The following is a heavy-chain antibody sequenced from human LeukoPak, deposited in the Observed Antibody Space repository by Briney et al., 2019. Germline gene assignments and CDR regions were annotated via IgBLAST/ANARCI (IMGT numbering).Heavy chain of an antibody. CDR2: IYYSGST. Sequence: KASETLSLTCTVSGGSISSSSYYWGWIRQPPGKGLEWIGSIYYSGSTYYNPSLKSRVTISVDTSKNQFSLKLSSVTAADTAVYYCASPLRGSSSSYDYWGQGTLVTVSS. CDR3: ASPLRGSSSSYDY. J-gene: IGHJ4*02. V-gene: IGHV4-39*07. CDR1: GGSISSSSYY. D-gene: IGHD6-13*01.